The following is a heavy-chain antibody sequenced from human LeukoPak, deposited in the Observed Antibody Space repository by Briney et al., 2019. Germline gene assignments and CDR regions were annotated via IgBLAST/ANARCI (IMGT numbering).Heavy chain of an antibody. D-gene: IGHD2-2*01. CDR3: AGEVCSSTSCYDGCSGGSCYGGY. J-gene: IGHJ4*02. CDR1: GFTFSSYG. Sequence: PGGSLRLSCAASGFTFSSYGMSWVRQAPGKGLEWVSAISGSGGSTYYADSVKGRFTISRDNSKNTLYLQMNSLRAEDTGVYYCAGEVCSSTSCYDGCSGGSCYGGYWGQGTLVTVSS. V-gene: IGHV3-23*01. CDR2: ISGSGGST.